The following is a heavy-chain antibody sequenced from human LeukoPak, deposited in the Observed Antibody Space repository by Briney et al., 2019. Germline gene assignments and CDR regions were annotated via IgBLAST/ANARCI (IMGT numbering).Heavy chain of an antibody. V-gene: IGHV3-69-1*01. CDR3: ARDTDDFQGLDI. CDR1: GLTFSNTW. CDR2: ITSRSTT. D-gene: IGHD3-3*01. Sequence: GGSLRLSCAASGLTFSNTWMHWVRQAPGKGLEWVSGITSRSTTYYADSVKGRFTISRDNNKKSVYLQMNSLRAEDTAVYYCARDTDDFQGLDIWGQGTRVTVSS. J-gene: IGHJ3*02.